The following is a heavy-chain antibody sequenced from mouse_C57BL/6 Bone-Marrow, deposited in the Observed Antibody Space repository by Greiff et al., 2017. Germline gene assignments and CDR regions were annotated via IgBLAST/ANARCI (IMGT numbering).Heavy chain of an antibody. CDR2: ISSGGDYI. J-gene: IGHJ2*01. V-gene: IGHV5-9-1*02. CDR3: TREPLYYYGSVDY. D-gene: IGHD1-1*01. CDR1: GFNFSSYA. Sequence: EVMLVESGEGLVKPGGSLKLSCAASGFNFSSYAMSWVRQTPEKRLEWVAYISSGGDYIYYADTVKGRFTISRDNARNTLYLQMSSLKSEDTAMYYCTREPLYYYGSVDYWGQGTTLTVSS.